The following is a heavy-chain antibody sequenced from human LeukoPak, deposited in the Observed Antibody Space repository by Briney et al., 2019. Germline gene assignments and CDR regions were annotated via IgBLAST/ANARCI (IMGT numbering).Heavy chain of an antibody. Sequence: GGSLRLSCAASGFTFSSYAMHWVRQAPGKGLEWVAVISYDGSNKYYADSVKGRFTISRDNSKNTLYLQMNSLRAEDTAVYYCAREAVAGTWGDYWGQGTLVTVSS. CDR2: ISYDGSNK. CDR1: GFTFSSYA. J-gene: IGHJ4*02. D-gene: IGHD6-19*01. V-gene: IGHV3-30-3*01. CDR3: AREAVAGTWGDY.